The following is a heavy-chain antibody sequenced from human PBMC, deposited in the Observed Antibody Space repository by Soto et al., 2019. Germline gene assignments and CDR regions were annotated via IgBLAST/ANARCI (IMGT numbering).Heavy chain of an antibody. D-gene: IGHD6-19*01. Sequence: QVQLVESGGGVAQPGRSLRLSCAASGFTFSSYAMHWVRQAPGKGLEWVAVISYDGSNKFYADSVKGRFTISRDNSKNTLYLQMNSLRTEDTAVFYCARGRVAGTPYYYGMDVWGQGTTVTVSS. CDR2: ISYDGSNK. CDR3: ARGRVAGTPYYYGMDV. CDR1: GFTFSSYA. V-gene: IGHV3-30-3*01. J-gene: IGHJ6*02.